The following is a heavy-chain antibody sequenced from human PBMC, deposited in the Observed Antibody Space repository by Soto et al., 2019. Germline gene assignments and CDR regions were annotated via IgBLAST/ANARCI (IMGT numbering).Heavy chain of an antibody. J-gene: IGHJ3*02. CDR1: GFTFSSYS. Sequence: EVHLVESGGGLVKPGGSLRLSCAASGFTFSSYSMNWVRQAPGKGLEWVSSISTTSTYIYYADSVKGRFTISRDNAKNSRFLQMNSLRAEDTAVYYCTRDGAPSMTTEFDIWGQGTVVTVSS. CDR3: TRDGAPSMTTEFDI. V-gene: IGHV3-21*01. CDR2: ISTTSTYI. D-gene: IGHD4-17*01.